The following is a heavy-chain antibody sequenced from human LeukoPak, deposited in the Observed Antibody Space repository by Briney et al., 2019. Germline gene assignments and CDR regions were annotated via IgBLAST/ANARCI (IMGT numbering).Heavy chain of an antibody. D-gene: IGHD1/OR15-1a*01. CDR2: ISGSGGST. V-gene: IGHV3-23*01. CDR1: GFTFSRYW. Sequence: TGGSLRLSCAASGFTFSRYWMSWVRQAPGKGLEWVSAISGSGGSTYYADSVKGRFTISRDNSKNALYLQMNSLRAEDTAVYYCARTTPPVDGYWGQGTLVTVSS. J-gene: IGHJ4*02. CDR3: ARTTPPVDGY.